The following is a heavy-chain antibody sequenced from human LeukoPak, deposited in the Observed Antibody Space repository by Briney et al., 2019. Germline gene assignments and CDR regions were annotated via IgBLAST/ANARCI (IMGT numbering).Heavy chain of an antibody. CDR2: INPNSGGT. V-gene: IGHV1-2*02. Sequence: ASVKVSCKASGYTFTGYYMHWVRQAPGQGLEWMGWINPNSGGTNYAQKFQGRVTMTRDTSISTAYMELSRLRSDDTAVYYCARNTGSGYDLNWFDPWGQGTLVTLSS. D-gene: IGHD5-12*01. CDR1: GYTFTGYY. J-gene: IGHJ5*02. CDR3: ARNTGSGYDLNWFDP.